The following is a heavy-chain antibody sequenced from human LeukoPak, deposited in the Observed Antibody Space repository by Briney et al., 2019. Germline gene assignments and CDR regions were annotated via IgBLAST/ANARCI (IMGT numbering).Heavy chain of an antibody. V-gene: IGHV4-59*08. CDR2: IYYSGST. CDR1: GGSISSYY. J-gene: IGHJ6*02. CDR3: ARTIPKIAVAGFWNYYYGMDV. D-gene: IGHD6-19*01. Sequence: SETLSLTCTVSGGSISSYYWSWIRQPPGKGPEWIGYIYYSGSTNYNPSLKSRVIISVDTSKNQFSLKLSSVTAADTAVYYCARTIPKIAVAGFWNYYYGMDVWGQGTTVTVSS.